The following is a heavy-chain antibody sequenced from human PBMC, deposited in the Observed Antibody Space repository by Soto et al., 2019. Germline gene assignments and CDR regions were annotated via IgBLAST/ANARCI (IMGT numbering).Heavy chain of an antibody. CDR1: GFSFDDYA. Sequence: EVQLVESGGGLVQPGRSLKLSCAASGFSFDDYAMHWVRQAPGKGLEWVSDISWNSGSIGYADSVKGRFTISRDNAKNTRYLQLNSMRPEDTALYYCAKPLYSYGDCYGMDVWGQGTTVTVSS. V-gene: IGHV3-9*01. D-gene: IGHD5-18*01. CDR2: ISWNSGSI. CDR3: AKPLYSYGDCYGMDV. J-gene: IGHJ6*02.